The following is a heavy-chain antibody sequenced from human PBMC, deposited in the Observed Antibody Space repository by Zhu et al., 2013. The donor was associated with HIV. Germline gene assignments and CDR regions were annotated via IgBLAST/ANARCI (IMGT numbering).Heavy chain of an antibody. CDR2: XNPNSGGT. CDR1: IHLHRLL. Sequence: QVQLVQSGAEVRSLGLSXGLLQGFWIHLHRLLCALGATGPGQGLEWMGLXNPNSGGTQYAQKFQGRVTMTRDTSITTAYMDPSRLRSDDTAVYYCVRDRRQWLTLEYWGLGTLVTVSS. CDR3: VRDRRQWLTLEY. J-gene: IGHJ4*02. D-gene: IGHD6-19*01. V-gene: IGHV1-2*02.